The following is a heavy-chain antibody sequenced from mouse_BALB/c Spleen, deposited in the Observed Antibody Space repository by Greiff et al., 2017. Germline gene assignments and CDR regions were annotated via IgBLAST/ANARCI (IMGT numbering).Heavy chain of an antibody. J-gene: IGHJ4*01. V-gene: IGHV5-17*02. CDR1: GFTFSSFG. CDR2: ISSGSSTI. CDR3: ARWGLHYAMDY. D-gene: IGHD2-4*01. Sequence: EVKLVESGGGLVQPGGSRKLSCAASGFTFSSFGMHWVRQAPEKGLEWVAYISSGSSTIYYADTVKGRFTISRDNPKNTLFLQMTSLRSEDTAMYYCARWGLHYAMDYWGQGTSVTVSA.